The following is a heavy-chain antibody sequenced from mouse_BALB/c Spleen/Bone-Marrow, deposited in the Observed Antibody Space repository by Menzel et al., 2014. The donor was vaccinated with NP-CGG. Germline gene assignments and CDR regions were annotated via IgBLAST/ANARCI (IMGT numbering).Heavy chain of an antibody. CDR2: IYPGNVNT. V-gene: IGHV1S56*01. D-gene: IGHD2-12*01. Sequence: LEESGPELVKPGASVRISCKASGYTFTSYYIHWVKQRPGQGLEWIGWIYPGNVNTKYNEKFKGKATLTAAKSSDATSKQLSSVTSEDYAVYICTRSFYDRSMDFWGPGTSVTVSS. CDR1: GYTFTSYY. J-gene: IGHJ4*01. CDR3: TRSFYDRSMDF.